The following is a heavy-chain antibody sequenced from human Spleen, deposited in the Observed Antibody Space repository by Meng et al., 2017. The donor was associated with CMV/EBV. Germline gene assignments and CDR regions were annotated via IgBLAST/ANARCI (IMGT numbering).Heavy chain of an antibody. CDR2: INPNSGGT. V-gene: IGHV1-2*02. Sequence: ASVKVSCKASGYTFTGYSIHWVRQAPGQGLEWMGWINPNSGGTNYPQKFQGRVTMTRDTSISTAYMELSRLRSDDTAVYYCARGGGFIAVADYYYYGMDVWGQGTTVTVSS. CDR3: ARGGGFIAVADYYYYGMDV. J-gene: IGHJ6*02. CDR1: GYTFTGYS. D-gene: IGHD6-19*01.